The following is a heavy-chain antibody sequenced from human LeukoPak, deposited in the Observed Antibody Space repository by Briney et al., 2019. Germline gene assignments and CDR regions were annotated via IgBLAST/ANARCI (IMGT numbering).Heavy chain of an antibody. J-gene: IGHJ4*02. CDR3: ARLVDTSIARFDY. Sequence: GESLKISCKGSGYSFTNYWIGWVRQMPGKGLEWMGIIYPGDSDTRYSPSFQGQVTISADKSISTAYLQWSSLKASDTAVYYCARLVDTSIARFDYWGQGTPVTVSS. D-gene: IGHD5-18*01. V-gene: IGHV5-51*01. CDR1: GYSFTNYW. CDR2: IYPGDSDT.